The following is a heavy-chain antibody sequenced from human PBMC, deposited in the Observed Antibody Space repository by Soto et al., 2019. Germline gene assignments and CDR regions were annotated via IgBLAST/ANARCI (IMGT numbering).Heavy chain of an antibody. D-gene: IGHD1-7*01. CDR3: ARTSSGTREGFDP. J-gene: IGHJ5*02. Sequence: ASVKVSCKASGYTFTSYDINWVRQATGQGLEWMGWINPNNGNTGYAQKFQGRVTLTRSTSISTAYMELSSLRSDDTAVYHCARTSSGTREGFDPWGQGTLVTVSS. CDR2: INPNNGNT. V-gene: IGHV1-8*01. CDR1: GYTFTSYD.